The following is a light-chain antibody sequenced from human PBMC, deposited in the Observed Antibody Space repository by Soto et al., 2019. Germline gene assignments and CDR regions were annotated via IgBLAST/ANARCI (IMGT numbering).Light chain of an antibody. V-gene: IGKV3-11*01. J-gene: IGKJ4*01. Sequence: EIVLTQSPATLSLSPGERATLSCRASHSVSNYLAWYQQKPGQAPRLLIYDASNRASCITARFSGSGSATDFTLTISSLDPEDFAIYYCQHRSNWPPVTFGGGTKVDIK. CDR3: QHRSNWPPVT. CDR1: HSVSNY. CDR2: DAS.